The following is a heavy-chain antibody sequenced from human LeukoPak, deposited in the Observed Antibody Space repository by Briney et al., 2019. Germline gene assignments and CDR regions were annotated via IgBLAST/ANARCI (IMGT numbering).Heavy chain of an antibody. CDR3: ARPRHFFAAQLLGY. CDR2: ISAYNGNT. CDR1: GYTFTSYG. V-gene: IGHV1-18*01. J-gene: IGHJ4*02. D-gene: IGHD1-26*01. Sequence: ASVKVSCKASGYTFTSYGISWVRQAPGQGLEWMGWISAYNGNTNYAQKLQGRVTMTRDTSTSTVYMELSSLRSEDTAVYYCARPRHFFAAQLLGYWGQGTLVTVSS.